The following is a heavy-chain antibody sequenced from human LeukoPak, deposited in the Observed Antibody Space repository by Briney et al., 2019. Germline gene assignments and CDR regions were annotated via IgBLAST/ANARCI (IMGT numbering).Heavy chain of an antibody. J-gene: IGHJ3*02. D-gene: IGHD6-19*01. Sequence: GGSLRLSCAASGFTFSSYSMNWVRQAPGKGLEWVSYISSSSSSTIYYADSVKGRFTISRDNAKNSLYLQMNSLRDEDTAVYYCARDPYSSGWTDAFDIWGQGTMVTVSS. CDR3: ARDPYSSGWTDAFDI. V-gene: IGHV3-48*02. CDR1: GFTFSSYS. CDR2: ISSSSSSTI.